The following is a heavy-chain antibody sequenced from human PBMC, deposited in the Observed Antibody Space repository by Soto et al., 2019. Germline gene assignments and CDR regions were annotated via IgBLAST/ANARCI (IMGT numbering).Heavy chain of an antibody. CDR2: IYWDDDK. CDR3: AHRVLRTVFGLVTTTAIYFDF. V-gene: IGHV2-5*02. CDR1: GFSLTTSGVG. J-gene: IGHJ4*02. D-gene: IGHD3-3*01. Sequence: QITLNESGPTVVRPTETLTLTCRFSGFSLTTSGVGVGWIRQSPGKAPEWLALIYWDDDKRYSGSLKSRPTIPKDTPKNQVVLTVSDLDRTDTATYYCAHRVLRTVFGLVTTTAIYFDFWGQGTPVAVSS.